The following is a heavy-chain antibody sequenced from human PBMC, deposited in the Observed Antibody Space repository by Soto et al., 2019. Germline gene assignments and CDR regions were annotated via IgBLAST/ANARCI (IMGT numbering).Heavy chain of an antibody. Sequence: WASVKVSCKASGYTFTGYYMHWVRQAPGQGLEWMGWINPNSGGTNYAQKFQGRVTMTRDTSISTAYMELSRLRSDDTAVYYCARERILTGYTYYYYYGMDVWGKGTKVTAPQ. J-gene: IGHJ6*04. CDR1: GYTFTGYY. D-gene: IGHD3-9*01. CDR2: INPNSGGT. V-gene: IGHV1-2*02. CDR3: ARERILTGYTYYYYYGMDV.